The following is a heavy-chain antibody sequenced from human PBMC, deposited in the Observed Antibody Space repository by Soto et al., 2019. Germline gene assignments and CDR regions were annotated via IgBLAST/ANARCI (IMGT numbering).Heavy chain of an antibody. Sequence: ASVKVSCKASGYTFTSYGISWVRQAPGQGLEWMGWISAYNGNTNYAQKLQGRVTMTTDTSTSTAYMELRSLRSDDTAVYYCARDRATSDIVVVVAAVNWFDPLGQGTLVNV. J-gene: IGHJ5*02. D-gene: IGHD2-15*01. V-gene: IGHV1-18*01. CDR1: GYTFTSYG. CDR3: ARDRATSDIVVVVAAVNWFDP. CDR2: ISAYNGNT.